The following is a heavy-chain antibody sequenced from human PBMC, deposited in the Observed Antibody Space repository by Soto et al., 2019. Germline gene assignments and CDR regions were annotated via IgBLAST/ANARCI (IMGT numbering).Heavy chain of an antibody. D-gene: IGHD6-19*01. V-gene: IGHV3-33*01. CDR3: ARDGSSSIAVAGTFDY. CDR2: IWYDGSNK. CDR1: GFTFSRCY. Sequence: PGGSLSLSCAASGFTFSRCYMHWVRQAPGKGLEWVAVIWYDGSNKYYADSVKGRFTISRDNSKNTLYLQMNSLRAEDTAVYYCARDGSSSIAVAGTFDYWGQGTPVTVSS. J-gene: IGHJ4*02.